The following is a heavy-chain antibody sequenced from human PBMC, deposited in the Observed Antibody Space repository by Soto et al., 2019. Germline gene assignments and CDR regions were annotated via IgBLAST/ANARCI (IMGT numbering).Heavy chain of an antibody. Sequence: QPGGSLRLSCAASGHIFRGYRMSWVRQAPGKGLEWVASIEQDGSEEYYGDSVKGRFTISRDSAKNSLYLQMNSLRAEDTAVYYCARDGYYYGMDVWGQGTTVTVSS. CDR3: ARDGYYYGMDV. V-gene: IGHV3-7*01. CDR1: GHIFRGYR. CDR2: IEQDGSEE. J-gene: IGHJ6*02.